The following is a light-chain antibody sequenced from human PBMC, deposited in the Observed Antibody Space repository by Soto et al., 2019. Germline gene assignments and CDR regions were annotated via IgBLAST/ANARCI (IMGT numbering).Light chain of an antibody. Sequence: DIVLTQSPLSLPVTPGEPASISCRSSQSLLHRNGYNYLDWYLQKPGQSTQLLIYFGSNRASGVPARFRGSWSGTYFTVKVSRVEAEDVGIYYCMQALQNPHSFRGGTNV. CDR3: MQALQNPHS. J-gene: IGKJ4*01. V-gene: IGKV2-28*01. CDR2: FGS. CDR1: QSLLHRNGYNY.